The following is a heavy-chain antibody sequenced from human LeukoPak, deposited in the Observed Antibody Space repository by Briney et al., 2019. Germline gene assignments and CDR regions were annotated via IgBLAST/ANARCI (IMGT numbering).Heavy chain of an antibody. D-gene: IGHD2-2*01. Sequence: KPGGSLRLSCAASGFTFTIYSINWGRQGPGKVPDWVSSISSSSSNIYYADSVKGRFTISRDNEENSLYLQMNSLRAEDTAVYYCARGYCSSTSCSFDYWGQGTLVTVSS. CDR1: GFTFTIYS. CDR3: ARGYCSSTSCSFDY. J-gene: IGHJ4*02. V-gene: IGHV3-21*01. CDR2: ISSSSSNI.